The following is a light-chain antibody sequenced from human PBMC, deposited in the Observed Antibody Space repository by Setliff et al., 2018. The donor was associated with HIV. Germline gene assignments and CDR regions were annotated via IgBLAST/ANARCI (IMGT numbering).Light chain of an antibody. Sequence: QSALTQPRSVSGSPGQSVTLSCTGSSSDVGAYNYVSWYQQYPGKAPKLIIYDVSKRPSGVPDRFSGSKSGDTASLTVSGLQAEDEADYFCSSYAGSNIYVFGTGTKVTVL. CDR2: DVS. J-gene: IGLJ1*01. CDR3: SSYAGSNIYV. V-gene: IGLV2-11*01. CDR1: SSDVGAYNY.